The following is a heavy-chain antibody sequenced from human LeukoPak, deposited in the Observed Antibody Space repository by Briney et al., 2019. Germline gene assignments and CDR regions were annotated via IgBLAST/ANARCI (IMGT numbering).Heavy chain of an antibody. D-gene: IGHD2-15*01. V-gene: IGHV3-7*01. CDR1: GFTFSIYW. CDR2: IKQDGSEK. Sequence: PGGSLRLSCAASGFTFSIYWMSWVRQAPGKGLEWVANIKQDGSEKYYVDSVKGRFTISKDNAKNSLYLQMNSLTAEDTAVYYCASVCSGGSCYANGYYFESWGQGTLVTVSS. J-gene: IGHJ4*02. CDR3: ASVCSGGSCYANGYYFES.